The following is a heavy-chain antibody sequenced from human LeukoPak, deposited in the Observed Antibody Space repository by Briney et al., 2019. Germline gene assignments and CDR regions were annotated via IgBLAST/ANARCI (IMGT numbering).Heavy chain of an antibody. CDR2: IYYNGGT. D-gene: IGHD6-19*01. Sequence: PSETLSLTCTVSAGSISGFHWSWIRQPPGKGLEWIGYIYYNGGTNYNPSLKSRVTISVDTSKNQFSLKLNSVTAADTAVYYCAGPGYSSGWTPDYWGQGTLVTVSS. CDR1: AGSISGFH. V-gene: IGHV4-59*08. J-gene: IGHJ4*02. CDR3: AGPGYSSGWTPDY.